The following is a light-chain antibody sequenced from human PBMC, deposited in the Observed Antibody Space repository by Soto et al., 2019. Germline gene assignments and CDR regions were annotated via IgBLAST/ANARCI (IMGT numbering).Light chain of an antibody. CDR1: QSVCSGQ. CDR2: GAS. Sequence: VLTQSPGTLSLSPGERASLSCRARQSVCSGQLARYQQRPGHASGLLSCGASSRATGIPDRFSDSWYGRDFTLNMSRMEAEDYALYYCQQYGHSLWTFGQGTKVHIK. J-gene: IGKJ1*01. CDR3: QQYGHSLWT. V-gene: IGKV3-20*01.